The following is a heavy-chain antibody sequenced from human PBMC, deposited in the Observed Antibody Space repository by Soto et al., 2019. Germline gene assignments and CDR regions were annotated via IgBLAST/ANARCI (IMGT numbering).Heavy chain of an antibody. V-gene: IGHV1-46*01. CDR3: ARVELLTGDAFDI. Sequence: AAVNVSWKASGYTFTSYYMHWVRQAPGQGLEWMGIINPSGGSTSYAQKFQGRVTMTRDTSTSTVYMELSSLRSEDTAVYYCARVELLTGDAFDIWGQGTMVTVSS. CDR2: INPSGGST. D-gene: IGHD1-7*01. CDR1: GYTFTSYY. J-gene: IGHJ3*02.